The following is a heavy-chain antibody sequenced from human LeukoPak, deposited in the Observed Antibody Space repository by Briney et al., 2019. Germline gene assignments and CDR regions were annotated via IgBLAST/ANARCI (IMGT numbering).Heavy chain of an antibody. CDR1: GGSISSYY. V-gene: IGHV4-59*08. CDR2: IYYSGST. Sequence: SETLSLTCTVSGGSISSYYWSWIRQPPGKGLEWIGYIYYSGSTNYNPSLKSRVTISVDTSKNQFSLKLSSVTAADTAVYYCARLSNYYDSSGYTRGAFDIWGQGTMVTVSS. CDR3: ARLSNYYDSSGYTRGAFDI. J-gene: IGHJ3*02. D-gene: IGHD3-22*01.